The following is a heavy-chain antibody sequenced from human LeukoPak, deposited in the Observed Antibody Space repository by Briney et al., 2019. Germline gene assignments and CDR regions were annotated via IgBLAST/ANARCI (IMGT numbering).Heavy chain of an antibody. CDR2: INHSGST. CDR3: ARGYREQWLVGATLFAAFDY. V-gene: IGHV4-34*01. D-gene: IGHD6-19*01. CDR1: GGSFSGYY. J-gene: IGHJ4*02. Sequence: PSETLSLTCAVYGGSFSGYYWSWIRQPPGKGLEWIGEINHSGSTNYNPSLKSRVTISVDTSKNQFSLKLSSVTAADTAVYYCARGYREQWLVGATLFAAFDYWGQGTLVTVSS.